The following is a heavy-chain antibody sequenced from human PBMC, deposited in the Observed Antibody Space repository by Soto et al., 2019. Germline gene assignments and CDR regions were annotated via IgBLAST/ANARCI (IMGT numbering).Heavy chain of an antibody. J-gene: IGHJ5*02. D-gene: IGHD3-10*02. CDR2: AYYTETT. CDR1: GGSINSSDHF. V-gene: IGHV4-39*01. Sequence: PSETLSLTCSLSGGSINSSDHFWGWIRQTPGKGLEWIGSAYYTETTYYNPSLKSPVTISVETSRNTFSLKVNSVTAADTGIYYCARQRVLSTNMFITSFDPWGQGTLVTVSS. CDR3: ARQRVLSTNMFITSFDP.